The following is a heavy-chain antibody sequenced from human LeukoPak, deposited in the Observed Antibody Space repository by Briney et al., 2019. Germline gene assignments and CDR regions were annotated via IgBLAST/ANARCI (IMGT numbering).Heavy chain of an antibody. CDR3: TSHAAFDP. J-gene: IGHJ5*02. V-gene: IGHV3-15*01. CDR1: GFTFNNAW. Sequence: GGSLRLSCAASGFTFNNAWMNWVRQAPGKGLEWVGRIKSKNVSGTTDYAAPVKGRFTISRDDSKNTVYLQMNSLKIEDTAVYYCTSHAAFDPWGQGTLVTVSS. CDR2: IKSKNVSGTT.